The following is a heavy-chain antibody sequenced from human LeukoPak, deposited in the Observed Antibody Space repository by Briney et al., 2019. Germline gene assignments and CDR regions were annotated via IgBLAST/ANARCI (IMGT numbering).Heavy chain of an antibody. CDR3: AKVGVYDILTGYYSMLDY. J-gene: IGHJ4*02. D-gene: IGHD3-9*01. Sequence: PGGSLRLSCAASGFTFSNYAMSWVRQAPGKGLEWVSAISGSDAISTYYADSVKGRFTISRDNSKNTLYLQTNSLRAEDTAIYYCAKVGVYDILTGYYSMLDYWGQGTLVTVSS. CDR1: GFTFSNYA. CDR2: ISGSDAIST. V-gene: IGHV3-23*01.